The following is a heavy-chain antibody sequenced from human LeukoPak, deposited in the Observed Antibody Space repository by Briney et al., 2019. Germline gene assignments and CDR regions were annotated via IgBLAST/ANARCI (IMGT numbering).Heavy chain of an antibody. Sequence: SETLSLTCTVSGGSTSSHSYYWGWIRQPPGKGLEWIGSVYYDGTSYSNPSLKTRVGVFVDTSRDQFSLDLDFVTAADTALYYCVRHISTNTGYFDSCGQGTLVSVSS. CDR2: VYYDGTS. CDR1: GGSTSSHSYY. V-gene: IGHV4-39*01. CDR3: VRHISTNTGYFDS. J-gene: IGHJ4*02. D-gene: IGHD5-24*01.